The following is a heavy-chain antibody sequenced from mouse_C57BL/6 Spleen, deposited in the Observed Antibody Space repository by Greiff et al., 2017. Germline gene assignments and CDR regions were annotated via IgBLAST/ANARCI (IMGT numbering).Heavy chain of an antibody. CDR3: ARLTTVGGYFDV. CDR2: INPNYGTT. D-gene: IGHD1-1*01. V-gene: IGHV1-39*01. CDR1: GYSFTDYN. J-gene: IGHJ1*03. Sequence: EVQLQQSGPELVKPGASVKISCKASGYSFTDYNLNWVKQSNGKSLEWIGVINPNYGTTSYNQKFKGKATLTLEQSSSTAYMQLNSLTSEASSVYYCARLTTVGGYFDVWGTGTTVTVSS.